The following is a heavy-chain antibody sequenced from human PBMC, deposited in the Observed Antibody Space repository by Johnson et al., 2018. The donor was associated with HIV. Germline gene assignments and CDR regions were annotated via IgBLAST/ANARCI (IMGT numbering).Heavy chain of an antibody. Sequence: VQLVESGGGLVQPGRSLRLSCAASGFTFDDYAMHWVRQAPGKGLEWVSGISWNSGSIGYADSVKGRFTISRDNAKNSLYLQMNSLRAEDTAVYYCARDMCDSAWGDAFDIWGQGTMVTVSS. D-gene: IGHD3-16*01. CDR2: ISWNSGSI. V-gene: IGHV3-9*01. J-gene: IGHJ3*02. CDR3: ARDMCDSAWGDAFDI. CDR1: GFTFDDYA.